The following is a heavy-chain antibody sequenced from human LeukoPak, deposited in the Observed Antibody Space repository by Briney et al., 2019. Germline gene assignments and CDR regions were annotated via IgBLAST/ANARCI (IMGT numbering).Heavy chain of an antibody. CDR2: ISWDGGST. J-gene: IGHJ6*03. CDR3: AKSGRTSPYYYYYYMDV. Sequence: QPGGSLRLSCAASGFTFDDYAMHWVRQAPGKGLEWVSLISWDGGSTYYADSVKGRFTISRDNSKNSLYLQMNSLRAEDTALYYCAKSGRTSPYYYYYYMDVWGKGTTVTVSS. CDR1: GFTFDDYA. V-gene: IGHV3-43D*03. D-gene: IGHD2-2*01.